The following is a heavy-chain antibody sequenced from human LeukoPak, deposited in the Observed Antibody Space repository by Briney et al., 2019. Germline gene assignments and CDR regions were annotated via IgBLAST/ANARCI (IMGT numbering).Heavy chain of an antibody. V-gene: IGHV3-23*01. D-gene: IGHD2-2*01. J-gene: IGHJ2*01. CDR3: AKEGGFCSSTTCFPFWYFDL. Sequence: QSGGSLRLSCAASGFTFSSFAMSWVRQAPGKGLEWVSAIAASGGSTYYADSVKGRFTISRDNSKNTLFLQMNSLKPEDTAVYYCAKEGGFCSSTTCFPFWYFDLWGRGTLVTVSS. CDR2: IAASGGST. CDR1: GFTFSSFA.